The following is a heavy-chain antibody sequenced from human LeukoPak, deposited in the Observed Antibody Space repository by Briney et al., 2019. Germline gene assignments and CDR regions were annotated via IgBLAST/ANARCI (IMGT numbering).Heavy chain of an antibody. D-gene: IGHD6-13*01. CDR3: AGVSAAAAGTGWFDP. J-gene: IGHJ5*02. Sequence: KPSETLSLTCAVYGGSFSGYYWSWIRQPPGKGLEWIGEINHSGSTNYNPSLKSRVTISVDTSKNQFSLKLSSVTAADTAVYYCAGVSAAAAGTGWFDPWGQGTLVTVSS. V-gene: IGHV4-34*01. CDR2: INHSGST. CDR1: GGSFSGYY.